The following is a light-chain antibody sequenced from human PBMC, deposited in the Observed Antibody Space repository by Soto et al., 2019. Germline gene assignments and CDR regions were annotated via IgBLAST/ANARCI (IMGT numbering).Light chain of an antibody. J-gene: IGKJ3*01. CDR2: GAS. CDR3: QQYVSSPFT. Sequence: VLTHSPGTLSLYPGERATLSCRASQSVSSSYLAWYQQKPGQAPRLLIYGASSRATGIPDRFSGSGSGTDFTLTISRLEPEDFAVYYCQQYVSSPFTFGPGTKVDIK. CDR1: QSVSSSY. V-gene: IGKV3-20*01.